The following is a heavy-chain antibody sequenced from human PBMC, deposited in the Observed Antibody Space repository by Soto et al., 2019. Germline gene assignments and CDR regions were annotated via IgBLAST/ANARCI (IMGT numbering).Heavy chain of an antibody. V-gene: IGHV4-30-2*01. Sequence: SETLSLTCAVSGGSISSGGYSWSWIRQPPGKGLEWIGYIYHSGSTYYNPSLKSRVTISVDRSKNQFSLKLSSVTAADTAVYYCARDLGGYDAFDIWGQGTMVTVS. J-gene: IGHJ3*02. D-gene: IGHD3-16*01. CDR3: ARDLGGYDAFDI. CDR2: IYHSGST. CDR1: GGSISSGGYS.